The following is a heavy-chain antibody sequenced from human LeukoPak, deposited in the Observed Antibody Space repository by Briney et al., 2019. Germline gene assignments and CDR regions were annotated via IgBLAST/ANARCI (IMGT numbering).Heavy chain of an antibody. J-gene: IGHJ6*02. CDR3: ASRPGYYYYGMDV. D-gene: IGHD1-14*01. CDR1: GFTFSSYG. Sequence: PGGSLRLSCAASGFTFSSYGMHWVRQAPGKGLKWVAFIRYDGSNKYYADSVKGRFTISRDNSKNTLYLQMNSLRAEDTAVYYCASRPGYYYYGMDVWGQGTTVTVSS. V-gene: IGHV3-30*02. CDR2: IRYDGSNK.